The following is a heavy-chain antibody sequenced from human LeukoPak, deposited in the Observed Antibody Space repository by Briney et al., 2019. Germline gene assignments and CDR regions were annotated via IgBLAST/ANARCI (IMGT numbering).Heavy chain of an antibody. V-gene: IGHV4-39*07. J-gene: IGHJ4*02. CDR1: GGSISSYY. CDR2: IYYSGNT. D-gene: IGHD3-22*01. Sequence: PSATLSLTCTVSGGSISSYYWGWIRQPPGKGLEWIGSIYYSGNTYHSPSLMSRVTISVDTSKNQFSLKLSSVTAADTAVYYCARAPHFFDTSGSRYYFDYWGQGALVTVSS. CDR3: ARAPHFFDTSGSRYYFDY.